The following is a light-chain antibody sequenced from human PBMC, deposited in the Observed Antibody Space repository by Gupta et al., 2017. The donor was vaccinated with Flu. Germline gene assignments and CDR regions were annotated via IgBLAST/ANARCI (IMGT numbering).Light chain of an antibody. CDR2: GAS. CDR1: QSVSSSY. CDR3: QQYGSSPFT. J-gene: IGKJ3*01. Sequence: SQSVSSSYLAWYQQKPGQAPRLLIYGASSRATGIPDRFSGSGSGTDFTLTISRLEPEDLAVYYCQQYGSSPFTFGPGTKVDIK. V-gene: IGKV3-20*01.